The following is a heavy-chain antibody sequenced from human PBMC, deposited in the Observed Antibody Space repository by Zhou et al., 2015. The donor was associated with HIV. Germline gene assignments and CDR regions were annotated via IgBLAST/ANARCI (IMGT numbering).Heavy chain of an antibody. CDR3: ARDAHDILTGYALSNWFDP. D-gene: IGHD3-9*01. CDR1: GGTFSSYA. V-gene: IGHV1-69*01. J-gene: IGHJ5*02. CDR2: IIPIFGTA. Sequence: QVQLVQSGAEVKKPGSSVKVSCKASGGTFSSYAISWVRQAPGQGLEWMGGIIPIFGTANYAQKFQGRVTITADESTSTAYMELSSLRSEDTAVYYCARDAHDILTGYALSNWFDPWGQGTLVTVSS.